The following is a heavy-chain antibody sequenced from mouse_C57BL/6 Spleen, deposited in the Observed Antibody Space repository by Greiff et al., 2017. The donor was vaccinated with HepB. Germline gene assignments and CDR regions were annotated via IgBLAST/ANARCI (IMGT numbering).Heavy chain of an antibody. J-gene: IGHJ1*03. Sequence: VQLKQPGAELVKPGASVKLSCKASGYTFTSYWMHWVKQRPGQGLEWIGMIHPNSGSTNYNEKFKSKATLTVDKSSSTAYMQLSSLTSEDSAVYYCARARITTVVADVWGTGTTVTVSS. V-gene: IGHV1-64*01. CDR2: IHPNSGST. CDR3: ARARITTVVADV. D-gene: IGHD1-1*01. CDR1: GYTFTSYW.